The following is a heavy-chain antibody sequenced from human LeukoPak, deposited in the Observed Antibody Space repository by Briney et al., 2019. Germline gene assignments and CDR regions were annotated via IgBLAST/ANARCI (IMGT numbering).Heavy chain of an antibody. D-gene: IGHD4-23*01. J-gene: IGHJ4*02. CDR3: AKTTTVVTGVDY. CDR2: ISSSSSYI. CDR1: GFTFSSYS. Sequence: GGSLRLSCAASGFTFSSYSMNWVRQATGKGLEWVSSISSSSSYIYYADSVKGRFTISRDNSKNTLYLQMNSLRAEDTAVYYCAKTTTVVTGVDYWGQGTLVTVSS. V-gene: IGHV3-21*01.